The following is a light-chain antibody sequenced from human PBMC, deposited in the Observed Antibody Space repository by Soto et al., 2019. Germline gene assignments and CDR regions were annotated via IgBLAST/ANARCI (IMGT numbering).Light chain of an antibody. CDR3: QSSDSSGFYVL. CDR1: ALPKQS. Sequence: SYELTQAPSVSVSPGQTARITCSGDALPKQSAHWYQQKPGQAPVLVIYKDTERPSGIPERFSGSSSGTTVTLTISAVQADDEADYYCQSSDSSGFYVLFGGGTKVTVL. J-gene: IGLJ2*01. CDR2: KDT. V-gene: IGLV3-25*02.